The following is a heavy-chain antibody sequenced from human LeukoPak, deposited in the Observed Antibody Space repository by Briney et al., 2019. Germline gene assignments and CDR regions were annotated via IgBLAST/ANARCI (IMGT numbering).Heavy chain of an antibody. CDR1: GGSVTSYY. J-gene: IGHJ5*02. CDR3: ARRRTSDYWFDP. CDR2: MYYSANA. D-gene: IGHD3-10*01. Sequence: SETLSLTCTVSGGSVTSYYWTWIRQPPGKGLEWIGSMYYSANANYNPSLNSRVSMSVDPSKNQFSLRLSSVTAADTAIYYCARRRTSDYWFDPWGQGTLVTVSS. V-gene: IGHV4-59*08.